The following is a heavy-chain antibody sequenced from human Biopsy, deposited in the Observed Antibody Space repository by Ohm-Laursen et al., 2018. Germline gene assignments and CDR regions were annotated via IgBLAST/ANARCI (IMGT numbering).Heavy chain of an antibody. CDR1: GESFNGYY. Sequence: SETLSLTCPVYGESFNGYYWSWIRQTPGKGLEWIGEINHSGRTNYNPSLKSRVNISADKSNNQFSLKLTSVTSADTAVYFCGNEVHGRDYWGLGALVTVSS. J-gene: IGHJ4*02. CDR2: INHSGRT. D-gene: IGHD2-15*01. V-gene: IGHV4-34*01. CDR3: GNEVHGRDY.